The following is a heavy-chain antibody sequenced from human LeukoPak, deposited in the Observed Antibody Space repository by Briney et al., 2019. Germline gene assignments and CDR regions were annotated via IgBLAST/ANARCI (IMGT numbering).Heavy chain of an antibody. CDR1: GGSFSGYY. V-gene: IGHV4-34*01. CDR2: INHSGST. CDR3: AREPSYYYGSGPFQH. D-gene: IGHD3-10*01. J-gene: IGHJ1*01. Sequence: SETLSLTCAVYGGSFSGYYWSRIRQPPGKGLEWIGEINHSGSTNYNPSLKSRVTISVDTSKNQFSLKLSSVTAADTAVYYCAREPSYYYGSGPFQHWGQGTLVTVSS.